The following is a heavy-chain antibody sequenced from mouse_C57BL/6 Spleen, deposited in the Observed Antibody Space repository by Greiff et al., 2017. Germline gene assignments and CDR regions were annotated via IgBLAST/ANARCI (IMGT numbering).Heavy chain of an antibody. D-gene: IGHD1-1*01. V-gene: IGHV1-55*01. CDR1: GYTFTSYW. J-gene: IGHJ4*01. CDR2: IYPGSGST. CDR3: ARGEDYGGYYAMDY. Sequence: VKLMESGAELVKPGASVKMSCKASGYTFTSYWITWVKQRPGQGLEWIGDIYPGSGSTNYNEKFKSKATLTVDTSSSTAYMQLSSLTSEDSAVYYCARGEDYGGYYAMDYWGQGTSVTVSS.